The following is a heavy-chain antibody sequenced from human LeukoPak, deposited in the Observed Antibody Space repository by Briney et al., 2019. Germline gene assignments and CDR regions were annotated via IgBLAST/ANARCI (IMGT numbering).Heavy chain of an antibody. CDR2: IWYDGSNK. CDR3: ARGVFATVTTLDY. Sequence: PGGSLRLSCAASGFTFSGYAMHWARQAPGKGLEWVAVIWYDGSNKYYADSVKGRFTISRDNSKNTLYLQMNSLRAEDTAVYYCARGVFATVTTLDYWGQGTLVTVSS. CDR1: GFTFSGYA. D-gene: IGHD4-11*01. V-gene: IGHV3-33*08. J-gene: IGHJ4*02.